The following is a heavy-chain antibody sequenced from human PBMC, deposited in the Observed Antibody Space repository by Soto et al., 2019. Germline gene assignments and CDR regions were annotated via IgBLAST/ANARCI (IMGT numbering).Heavy chain of an antibody. Sequence: PGGSLRLSCAASGFTFSSYSMNWVRQAPGKGLEWVSYISSSSSTIYYADSVKGRFTISRDNAKNSLYLQMNSLRAEDTAVYYCARDDAYYDFWSGYFLAFDIWGQGTMVTVSS. V-gene: IGHV3-48*01. D-gene: IGHD3-3*01. CDR2: ISSSSSTI. CDR3: ARDDAYYDFWSGYFLAFDI. J-gene: IGHJ3*02. CDR1: GFTFSSYS.